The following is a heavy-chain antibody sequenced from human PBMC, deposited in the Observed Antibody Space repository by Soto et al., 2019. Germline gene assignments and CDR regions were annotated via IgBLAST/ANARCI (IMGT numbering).Heavy chain of an antibody. CDR3: ARDQGGYSYGYCDY. CDR1: GFTFSSYG. J-gene: IGHJ4*02. V-gene: IGHV3-33*01. CDR2: IWDDGSNK. D-gene: IGHD5-18*01. Sequence: QTGGSLRLACAASGFTFSSYGMHWVRQAPGKGREWVAVIWDDGSNKYYADSVKGRFTISRDNSKNTLYLQMTSLRAEDTAVYYCARDQGGYSYGYCDYWGQGTLVTVSS.